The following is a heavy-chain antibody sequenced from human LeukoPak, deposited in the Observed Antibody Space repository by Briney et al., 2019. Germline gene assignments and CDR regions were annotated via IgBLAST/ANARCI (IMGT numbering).Heavy chain of an antibody. Sequence: GGSLRLSCAASGFTFSSYAMSWVRQAPGKGLEWVSAISGSGGSTYYADSVKGRFTISRDNAKNSLYLQMNSLRAEDTAVYYCARDLDYYDSSGYYYGVDYWGQGTLVTVSS. CDR2: ISGSGGST. CDR3: ARDLDYYDSSGYYYGVDY. V-gene: IGHV3-23*01. CDR1: GFTFSSYA. J-gene: IGHJ4*02. D-gene: IGHD3-22*01.